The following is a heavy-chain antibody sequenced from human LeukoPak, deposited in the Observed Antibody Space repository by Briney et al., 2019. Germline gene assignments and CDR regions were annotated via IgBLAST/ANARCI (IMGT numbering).Heavy chain of an antibody. D-gene: IGHD2-15*01. CDR3: ARGGSYYYYYGMVV. CDR1: GGPISSYY. V-gene: IGHV4-59*01. Sequence: TSETLSLTCTVSGGPISSYYWSWIRQPPGKGLEWIGYIYYSGSTNYNPSLKSRVTISVDTSKNQFSLKLSSVTAADTAVYYCARGGSYYYYYGMVVWGQGTTVTVSS. J-gene: IGHJ6*02. CDR2: IYYSGST.